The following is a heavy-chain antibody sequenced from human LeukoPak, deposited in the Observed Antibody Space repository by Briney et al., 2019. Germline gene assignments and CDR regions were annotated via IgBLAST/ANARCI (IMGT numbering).Heavy chain of an antibody. D-gene: IGHD1-26*01. CDR1: GFSLSTSGVG. Sequence: SGPTLVKPTQTLTLSCAFSGFSLSTSGVGVGWIRQPPGKALEWLALIYWDEDKFYSPSLRSRLTITKDTSKNQVVLTMTNVDPVDTATYYCARRLSGSYFDYWGQGALVTVPS. V-gene: IGHV2-5*02. J-gene: IGHJ4*02. CDR3: ARRLSGSYFDY. CDR2: IYWDEDK.